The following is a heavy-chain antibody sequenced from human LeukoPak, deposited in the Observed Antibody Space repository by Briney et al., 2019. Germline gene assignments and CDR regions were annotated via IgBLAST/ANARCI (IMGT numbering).Heavy chain of an antibody. CDR1: EFIVSINY. CDR3: AKSFRSTSLDY. Sequence: GGSLRLSCAASEFIVSINYMTWVRQAPGKGLEWVSAISGSGSNTYYADSVKGRFTISRDNSKNTLYLQMNSLRAEDTAVYYCAKSFRSTSLDYWGQGTLVTVSS. D-gene: IGHD2-2*01. CDR2: ISGSGSNT. J-gene: IGHJ4*02. V-gene: IGHV3-23*01.